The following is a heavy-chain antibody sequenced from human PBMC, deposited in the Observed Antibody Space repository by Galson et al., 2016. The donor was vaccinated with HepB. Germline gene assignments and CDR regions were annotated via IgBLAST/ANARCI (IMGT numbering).Heavy chain of an antibody. D-gene: IGHD3-10*01. J-gene: IGHJ4*02. CDR2: IYYSGTT. CDR3: ARRSARARFDY. Sequence: LSLTCTVSGGSISSSSYYWGWIRQPPGQGLEWIGTIYYSGTTYYNPSLRSRVTISVDTSKNQFSLKLSSVTAAVTAVYFCARRSARARFDYWGQGTLVTVSS. CDR1: GGSISSSSYY. V-gene: IGHV4-39*01.